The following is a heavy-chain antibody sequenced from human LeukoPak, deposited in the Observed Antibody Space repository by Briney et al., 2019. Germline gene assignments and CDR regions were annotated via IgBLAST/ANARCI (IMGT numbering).Heavy chain of an antibody. CDR3: ARGDGSGWSYYYYYGMDV. J-gene: IGHJ6*02. CDR2: INHSGST. CDR1: GGSFSGYY. V-gene: IGHV4-34*01. Sequence: ETLSLTCAVYGGSFSGYYWSWIRQPPGKGLEWIGEINHSGSTNYNPSLKSRVTISVDTSKNQFSLKLSSVTAADTAVYYCARGDGSGWSYYYYYGMDVWGQGTTVTVSS. D-gene: IGHD6-19*01.